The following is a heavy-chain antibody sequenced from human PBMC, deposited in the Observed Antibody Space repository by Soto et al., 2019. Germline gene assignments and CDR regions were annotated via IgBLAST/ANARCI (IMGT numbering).Heavy chain of an antibody. CDR2: ITTSSSFR. V-gene: IGHV3-21*01. CDR3: ARDLGVALATLTLDY. D-gene: IGHD2-15*01. J-gene: IGHJ4*02. CDR1: GFTFSSYS. Sequence: GGSLRLSCAASGFTFSSYSMNWVRQAPGKGLEWVADITTSSSFRFYADSVKGRFTISRDDAKNSLYLQMNSLRAEDTGVYYCARDLGVALATLTLDYWGQGTLVTVSS.